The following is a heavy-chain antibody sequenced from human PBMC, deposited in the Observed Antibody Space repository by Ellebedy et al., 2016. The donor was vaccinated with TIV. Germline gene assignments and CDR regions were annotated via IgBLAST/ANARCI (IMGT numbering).Heavy chain of an antibody. V-gene: IGHV1-2*02. CDR1: GYTFTGYY. J-gene: IGHJ4*02. D-gene: IGHD2-21*02. CDR3: ARDGACGGDCYGDNY. CDR2: INPKNGGT. Sequence: AASVKVSCKASGYTFTGYYIHWVRQAPGQGLEWMGWINPKNGGTNYAQKFQGRVTMTMDTSISTAYMELSWLRSDDTAVYYCARDGACGGDCYGDNYWGQGSLVTVSS.